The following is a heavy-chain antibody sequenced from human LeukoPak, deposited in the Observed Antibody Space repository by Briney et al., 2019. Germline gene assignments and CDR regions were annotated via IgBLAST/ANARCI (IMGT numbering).Heavy chain of an antibody. Sequence: PSETLPITCADSGYSISSGYYWGWIRQPPGKGPEWIGSIYHSGTTYYNTSLKSRVPISVDTSKKQFALKQGSVTAADTAVHYCARLGAFDIWGQGKMVTVSS. D-gene: IGHD7-27*01. CDR3: ARLGAFDI. J-gene: IGHJ3*02. CDR1: GYSISSGYY. CDR2: IYHSGTT. V-gene: IGHV4-38-2*01.